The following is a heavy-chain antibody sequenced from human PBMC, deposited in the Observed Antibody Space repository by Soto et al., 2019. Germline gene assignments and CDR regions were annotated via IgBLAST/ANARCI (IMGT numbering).Heavy chain of an antibody. CDR1: GYTFTSYG. CDR2: VSAYNGNT. Sequence: QVQLVQSGAEVKKPGASVKVSCKASGYTFTSYGISWVRQAPGQGLEWMGWVSAYNGNTNYAQKLQGRVTMTTDTSTSTAYMELRSLRSDDTAVYYCASSYLYSSGWYGRWDYYYYGMDVWGQGTTVTVSS. V-gene: IGHV1-18*01. J-gene: IGHJ6*02. D-gene: IGHD6-19*01. CDR3: ASSYLYSSGWYGRWDYYYYGMDV.